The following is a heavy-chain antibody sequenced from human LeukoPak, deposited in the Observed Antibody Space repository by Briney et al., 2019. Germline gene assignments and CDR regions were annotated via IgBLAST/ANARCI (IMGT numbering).Heavy chain of an antibody. J-gene: IGHJ4*02. CDR2: IYYGGST. D-gene: IGHD3-22*01. V-gene: IGHV4-59*02. Sequence: SETLSLTCTVSGGSVNNYYWNWIRQPPGKGLDWIGYIYYGGSTNYNPSLKSRVTISVDTSKNQFSLKLSSVTAADTAVYYCARASDSSGYENWGQGTLVTVSS. CDR1: GGSVNNYY. CDR3: ARASDSSGYEN.